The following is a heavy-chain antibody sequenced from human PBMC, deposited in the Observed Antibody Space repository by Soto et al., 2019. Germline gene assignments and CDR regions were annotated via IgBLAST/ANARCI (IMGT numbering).Heavy chain of an antibody. CDR2: IKSKTDGGTT. J-gene: IGHJ3*02. CDR1: GFTFSNAW. V-gene: IGHV3-15*01. D-gene: IGHD7-27*01. CDR3: TRLTGDPRAFDI. Sequence: GGSLRLSCAASGFTFSNAWMSWVRQAPGKGLEWVGRIKSKTDGGTTDYAAPVKGRFTISRDDSKNTLYLQMNSLKTEDTVVYYCTRLTGDPRAFDIWGQGTMVTVSS.